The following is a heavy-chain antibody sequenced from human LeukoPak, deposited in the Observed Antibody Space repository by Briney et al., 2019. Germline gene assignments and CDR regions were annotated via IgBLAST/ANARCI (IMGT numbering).Heavy chain of an antibody. CDR2: INHSGST. Sequence: SETLSLTCAVYGGSFSGYYWSWIRQPPGKGPELIGEINHSGSTNYNPSLKSRVTISVDTSKNQFSLRLSSVTAADTAVYYCAIGFVRLLNWFDPWGQGTLVTVSS. CDR3: AIGFVRLLNWFDP. V-gene: IGHV4-34*01. J-gene: IGHJ5*02. CDR1: GGSFSGYY. D-gene: IGHD2-21*01.